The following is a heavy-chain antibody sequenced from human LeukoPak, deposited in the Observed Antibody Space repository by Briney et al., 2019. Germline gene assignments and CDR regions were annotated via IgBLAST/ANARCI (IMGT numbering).Heavy chain of an antibody. Sequence: PGGSLRLSCAASGFSFSSYTMNWVRQGPGKGLEWVSYISSTSSMIYYADSVKGRFTVSRDNAKNSLYLQMNSLRAEDTAVYYCARDGGIWFGELKTPYYFDYWGQGTLVTVSS. V-gene: IGHV3-48*01. J-gene: IGHJ4*02. CDR3: ARDGGIWFGELKTPYYFDY. CDR2: ISSTSSMI. D-gene: IGHD3-10*01. CDR1: GFSFSSYT.